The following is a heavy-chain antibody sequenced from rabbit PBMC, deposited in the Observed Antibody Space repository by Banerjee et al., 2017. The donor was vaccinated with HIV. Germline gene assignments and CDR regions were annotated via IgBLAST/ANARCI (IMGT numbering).Heavy chain of an antibody. CDR1: GIDFSSSYW. V-gene: IGHV1S45*01. CDR2: IYTSNGDT. Sequence: QEQLVESGGGLVKPEGSLTLTCKASGIDFSSSYWICWVRQAPGKGLEWIGCIYTSNGDTYYASWAKGRFTISKTSSTTVTLQMTSLTAADTATYFCARDGSNEDYGDLDLWGPGTLVTVS. J-gene: IGHJ4*01. CDR3: ARDGSNEDYGDLDL. D-gene: IGHD2-1*01.